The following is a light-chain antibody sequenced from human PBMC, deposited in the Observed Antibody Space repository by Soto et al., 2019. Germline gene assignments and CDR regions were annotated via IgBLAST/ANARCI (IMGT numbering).Light chain of an antibody. CDR2: GAS. CDR3: QQHSSSPPAYT. CDR1: QSVTSSS. J-gene: IGKJ2*01. Sequence: EIVLTQSPGTLSLSPGERATLSCRASQSVTSSSLAWYQQKPGQAPRLLIYGASSRASGIPDRFSGSGSGTDFTLTISRLEPEDFAVYYRQQHSSSPPAYTFGQGTKLEIQ. V-gene: IGKV3-20*01.